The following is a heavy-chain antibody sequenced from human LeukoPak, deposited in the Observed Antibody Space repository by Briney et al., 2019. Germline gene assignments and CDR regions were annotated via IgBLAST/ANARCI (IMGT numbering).Heavy chain of an antibody. CDR1: GYTFTGYY. J-gene: IGHJ5*02. CDR3: ARPSPPDYDILTGYYSDNWFDP. Sequence: ASVKVSCKASGYTFTGYYMHWVRQAPGQGLEWVGWINPNSCGTNYAQKFQVRVTMNKDTSISTAYMELSRLRYDDTAVYYCARPSPPDYDILTGYYSDNWFDPWGQGTLVTVSS. CDR2: INPNSCGT. D-gene: IGHD3-9*01. V-gene: IGHV1-2*02.